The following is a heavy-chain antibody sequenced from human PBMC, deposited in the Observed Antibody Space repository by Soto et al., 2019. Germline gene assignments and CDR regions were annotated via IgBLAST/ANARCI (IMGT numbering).Heavy chain of an antibody. V-gene: IGHV3-23*01. CDR2: ISGSGGST. CDR3: AKVGGGWVIRPKYYFDF. Sequence: GGSLRLSCAASGFTFGIYAMSWVRQAPGKGLEWVSGISGSGGSTYYADSVKGRFTISRDNSKNTLYLQMNSLRAEDTAVYYCAKVGGGWVIRPKYYFDFWGQGTLVTVSS. J-gene: IGHJ4*02. CDR1: GFTFGIYA. D-gene: IGHD2-15*01.